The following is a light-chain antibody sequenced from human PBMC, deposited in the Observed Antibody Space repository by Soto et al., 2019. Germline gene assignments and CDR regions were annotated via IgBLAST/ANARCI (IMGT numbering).Light chain of an antibody. V-gene: IGLV2-11*01. CDR1: SSDVGAYNF. CDR2: DVS. Sequence: QSALTQPRSVSGSPGQSATISCTGTSSDVGAYNFVSWYQQHPGIAPKVIIYDVSKRPSGVPDRFSGSKSGNTASLTISGLQADDEADYYCCSYAGSYTLWVFGGGTKVTVL. J-gene: IGLJ3*02. CDR3: CSYAGSYTLWV.